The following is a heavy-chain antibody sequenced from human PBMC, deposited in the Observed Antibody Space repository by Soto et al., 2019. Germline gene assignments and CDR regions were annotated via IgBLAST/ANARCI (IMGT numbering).Heavy chain of an antibody. CDR2: ISSSSSYI. J-gene: IGHJ6*02. CDR3: ARAHNWNYFDYYYGMDV. Sequence: EVQLVESGGGLVKPGGSLRLSCVASGFTFSSYSMNWVRQAPGKGLEWVSSISSSSSYIYYADSVKGRFTISRDNAKNSLYLQMNSLRAEDTAVYYCARAHNWNYFDYYYGMDVLGQGTTVTVSS. CDR1: GFTFSSYS. D-gene: IGHD1-7*01. V-gene: IGHV3-21*01.